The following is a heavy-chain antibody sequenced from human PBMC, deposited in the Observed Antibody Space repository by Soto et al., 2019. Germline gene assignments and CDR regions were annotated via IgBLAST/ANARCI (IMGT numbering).Heavy chain of an antibody. CDR2: IYYTGTT. J-gene: IGHJ4*02. Sequence: QVQLQESGPGLVKPSETLSLTCTVSGGSISSYYWSWNRQPPGKGLEWIGYIYYTGTTNYNPSLKSRVTVSVSTSKNQCSLNLRSLTAADTAVYYVARLSRGAAAAFDDWGQGTLVSVSS. CDR3: ARLSRGAAAAFDD. V-gene: IGHV4-59*01. CDR1: GGSISSYY. D-gene: IGHD6-13*01.